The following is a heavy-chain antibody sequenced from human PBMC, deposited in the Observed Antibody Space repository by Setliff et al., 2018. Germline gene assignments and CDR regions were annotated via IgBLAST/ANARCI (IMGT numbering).Heavy chain of an antibody. J-gene: IGHJ6*03. CDR3: ARRGVGMGMDV. CDR1: GFVFITYA. Sequence: ASVKVSCKTSGFVFITYAITWVRQAPGQGLEWMGWISGYYNKTNYAQKFQDRVTMTTDTSTGTAYMELRSLRPDDTAVYYCARRGVGMGMDVWGKGTWVTVSS. V-gene: IGHV1-18*01. D-gene: IGHD2-2*01. CDR2: ISGYYNKT.